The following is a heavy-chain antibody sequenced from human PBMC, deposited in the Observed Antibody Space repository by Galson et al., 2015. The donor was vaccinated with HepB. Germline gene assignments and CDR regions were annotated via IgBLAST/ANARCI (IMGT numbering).Heavy chain of an antibody. J-gene: IGHJ6*02. V-gene: IGHV3-21*04. CDR1: GFTFSDHS. CDR3: TREGWGYYGSGSHYTDYYYKGMDV. CDR2: ISSRSSYI. Sequence: SLSLSCAVSGFTFSDHSMNWFRQAPGKGLEWVSSISSRSSYIYYADSVNGRFTISRDNAKNSLDLQMNSLRVEDTAVYYCTREGWGYYGSGSHYTDYYYKGMDVWGQGTTVTVSS. D-gene: IGHD3-10*01.